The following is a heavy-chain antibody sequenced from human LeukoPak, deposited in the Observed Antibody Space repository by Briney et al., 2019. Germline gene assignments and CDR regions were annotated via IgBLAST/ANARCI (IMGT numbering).Heavy chain of an antibody. D-gene: IGHD3-10*01. J-gene: IGHJ4*02. CDR3: ARHAYWFGELLLFDY. V-gene: IGHV4-34*01. CDR2: INHTGST. CDR1: GGSFGDYY. Sequence: SETLSLTCAVYGGSFGDYYWSWIRQPPGKGLEWIGEINHTGSTNYNPSLKSRGTISVDTSKSQFSLKLSSVTAADTAVYYCARHAYWFGELLLFDYWGQGTLVTVSS.